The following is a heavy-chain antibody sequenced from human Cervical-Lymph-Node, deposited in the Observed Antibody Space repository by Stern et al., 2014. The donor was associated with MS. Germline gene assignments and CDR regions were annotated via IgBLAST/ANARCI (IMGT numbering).Heavy chain of an antibody. CDR1: GFTFTSYA. D-gene: IGHD1-26*01. CDR2: IVVGSGNT. Sequence: HLVESGPEVKKPGTSVKVSCTASGFTFTSYAMKWVRQARGQRLEWIGWIVVGSGNTNYAQKFQERVTITRDMSTSTAYMELSSLRSEDTAVYYCAAVGGSFDYWGQGTLVTVSS. V-gene: IGHV1-58*02. J-gene: IGHJ4*02. CDR3: AAVGGSFDY.